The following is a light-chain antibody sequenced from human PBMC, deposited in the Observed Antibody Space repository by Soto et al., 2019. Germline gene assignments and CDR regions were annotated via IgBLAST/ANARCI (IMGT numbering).Light chain of an antibody. J-gene: IGLJ1*01. CDR3: SSYARAKYV. CDR1: SSDVGGYNL. CDR2: EGI. Sequence: QSALTQPASVSGSPGQSITISCTGTSSDVGGYNLVSWYQQHPGKAPKLMIYEGIKRPSGVSDRFSGSKSGNTASLTISGLQAEDEADYYCSSYARAKYVLGTGTKVTVL. V-gene: IGLV2-23*01.